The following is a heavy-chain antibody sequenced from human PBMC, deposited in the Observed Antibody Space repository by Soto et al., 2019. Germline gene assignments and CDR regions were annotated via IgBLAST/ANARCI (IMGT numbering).Heavy chain of an antibody. V-gene: IGHV4-59*01. CDR2: ISYSGNT. J-gene: IGHJ5*02. D-gene: IGHD2-8*01. Sequence: SETLSLTCTVSGGSMNTYYWTWIRHPPGKGLEWIGYISYSGNTNSNPSLKSRVTISVDTAKNQFSLKLSSVAAADTAVYYCARFAHCTNDVGSNWFGPWGQGTLVTVSS. CDR1: GGSMNTYY. CDR3: ARFAHCTNDVGSNWFGP.